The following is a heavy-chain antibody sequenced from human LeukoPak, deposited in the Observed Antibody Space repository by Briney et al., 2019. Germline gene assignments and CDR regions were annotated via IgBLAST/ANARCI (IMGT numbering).Heavy chain of an antibody. CDR1: GFTFDDYT. J-gene: IGHJ3*02. V-gene: IGHV3-43*01. CDR3: AKDMSGREWLYAFDI. D-gene: IGHD3-3*01. CDR2: ISWDGGST. Sequence: GGSLRLSCAASGFTFDDYTMHWVRQAPGKGLEWVSLISWDGGSTYYADPVKGRFTISRDNSKNSLYLQMNSLRTEDTALYYCAKDMSGREWLYAFDIWGQGTMVTVSS.